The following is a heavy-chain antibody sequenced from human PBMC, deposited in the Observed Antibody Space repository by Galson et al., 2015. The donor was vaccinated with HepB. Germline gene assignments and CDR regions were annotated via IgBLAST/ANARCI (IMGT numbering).Heavy chain of an antibody. J-gene: IGHJ6*02. CDR1: GFRFNIYD. D-gene: IGHD6-6*01. Sequence: SLRLSCAASGFRFNIYDMRWVRQAPGKGLEWVSGITNSGGRRYYAEPGKGRFTISRDNSKNTVFLQMSSLRAEDTAIYYCAKGAYMSSYSLYGMDARGQGTTVIVSS. V-gene: IGHV3-23*01. CDR3: AKGAYMSSYSLYGMDA. CDR2: ITNSGGRR.